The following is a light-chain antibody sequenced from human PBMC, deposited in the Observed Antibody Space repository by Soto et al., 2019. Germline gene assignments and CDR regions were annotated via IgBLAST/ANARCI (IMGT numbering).Light chain of an antibody. CDR1: QNLYSSNNKNY. CDR2: WAS. J-gene: IGKJ5*01. Sequence: IVMTQSPDSLAVSLGERATINCKSSQNLYSSNNKNYLTWYQQKPGQPPKVLIYWASTRESGVPDRFSGSGSGTDFTLTISGLQAEDVAIYYCQQYYDLPPTFGQGTRLDIK. CDR3: QQYYDLPPT. V-gene: IGKV4-1*01.